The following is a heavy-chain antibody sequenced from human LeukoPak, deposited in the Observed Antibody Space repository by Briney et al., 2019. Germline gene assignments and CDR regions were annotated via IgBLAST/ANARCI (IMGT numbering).Heavy chain of an antibody. V-gene: IGHV3-9*01. J-gene: IGHJ4*02. D-gene: IGHD3-9*01. CDR3: ARDLRYFGLDY. CDR2: ISWNSGSI. CDR1: GFTFDDYA. Sequence: PGGSLRLSCAASGFTFDDYAMHWVRQAPGKGLEWVSGISWNSGSIGYADSVKGRFTISRDNAKNSLYLQMNSLRAEDTAVYYCARDLRYFGLDYWGQGTLVTVSS.